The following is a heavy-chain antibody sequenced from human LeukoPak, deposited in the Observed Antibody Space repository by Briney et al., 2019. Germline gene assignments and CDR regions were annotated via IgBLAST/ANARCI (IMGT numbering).Heavy chain of an antibody. J-gene: IGHJ6*02. V-gene: IGHV3-48*01. D-gene: IGHD3-10*01. Sequence: GGSLRLSCAASGFTFSSYSMNWVRQAPGKGLEWVSYISSSSSTTYYADSVKGRFTISRDNAKNSLYLQMNSLRAEDTAVYYCAATGETYYYYYGMDVWGQGTTVTVSS. CDR2: ISSSSSTT. CDR1: GFTFSSYS. CDR3: AATGETYYYYYGMDV.